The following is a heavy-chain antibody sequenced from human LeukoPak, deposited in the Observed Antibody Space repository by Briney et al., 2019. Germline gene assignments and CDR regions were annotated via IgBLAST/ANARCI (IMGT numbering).Heavy chain of an antibody. Sequence: KSSETLFLTCAVSGGSISSSNWWSWVRQPPGKGLEWIGEIYHSGSTNYNPSLKSRVTISVDKSKNQFSLNVSSVTAADTAVYYCARDLGIAVTGTGTHCWGQGTLVTVSS. V-gene: IGHV4-4*02. CDR1: GGSISSSNW. CDR2: IYHSGST. J-gene: IGHJ4*02. CDR3: ARDLGIAVTGTGTHC. D-gene: IGHD6-19*01.